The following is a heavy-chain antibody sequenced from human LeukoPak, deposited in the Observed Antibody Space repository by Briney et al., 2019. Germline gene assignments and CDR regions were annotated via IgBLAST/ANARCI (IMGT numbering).Heavy chain of an antibody. CDR3: ARELVATTSDAFDI. Sequence: SETLSLTCTVSGGSISSYYWSWIRQPPGKGLEWIGYIYYSRSTNYNPSLKSRVTISVDTSKNQFSLKLSSVTAADTAVYYCARELVATTSDAFDIWGQGTMVTVSS. J-gene: IGHJ3*02. D-gene: IGHD5-12*01. V-gene: IGHV4-59*01. CDR2: IYYSRST. CDR1: GGSISSYY.